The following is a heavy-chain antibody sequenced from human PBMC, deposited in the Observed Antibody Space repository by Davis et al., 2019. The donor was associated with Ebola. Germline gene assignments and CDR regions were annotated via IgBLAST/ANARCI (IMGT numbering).Heavy chain of an antibody. J-gene: IGHJ4*02. CDR1: GFTFSSYA. V-gene: IGHV3-23*01. CDR3: AKDQDIVVIPAAGVDY. Sequence: GESLKISCAASGFTFSSYAMSWVRQAPGKGLEWVSAISGSGGSTYYADSVKGRFTISRDNSKNTLYLQMNSLRAEDTAVYSCAKDQDIVVIPAAGVDYWGQGTLVTVSS. CDR2: ISGSGGST. D-gene: IGHD2-2*01.